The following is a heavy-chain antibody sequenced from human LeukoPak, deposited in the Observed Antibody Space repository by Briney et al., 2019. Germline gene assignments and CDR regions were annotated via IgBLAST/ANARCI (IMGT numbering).Heavy chain of an antibody. Sequence: GGSLRLSCAASGFTFSSYGMHWVRQAPGKGLEWVAFIRYDGSNKYYADSVKGRFTISRDNSKNTLYLQMNSLRAEDTVVYYCAKDSMWLLDKDGIDYWGQGTLVTVSS. D-gene: IGHD5-12*01. CDR3: AKDSMWLLDKDGIDY. CDR1: GFTFSSYG. J-gene: IGHJ4*02. CDR2: IRYDGSNK. V-gene: IGHV3-30*02.